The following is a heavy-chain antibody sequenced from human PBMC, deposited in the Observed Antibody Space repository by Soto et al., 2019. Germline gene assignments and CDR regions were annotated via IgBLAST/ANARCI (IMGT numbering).Heavy chain of an antibody. D-gene: IGHD4-17*01. V-gene: IGHV1-69*01. CDR1: GGTFSSYA. Sequence: QVQLVQSGAEVKKPGSSVKVSCKASGGTFSSYAISWVRQAPGQGLEWMGGIIPIFGTANYAQKFQGRVTSTADESTSTAYMELSSLRSEDTAVYYCAGNWDYGDYFFGAFDIWGQGTMVTVSS. J-gene: IGHJ3*02. CDR2: IIPIFGTA. CDR3: AGNWDYGDYFFGAFDI.